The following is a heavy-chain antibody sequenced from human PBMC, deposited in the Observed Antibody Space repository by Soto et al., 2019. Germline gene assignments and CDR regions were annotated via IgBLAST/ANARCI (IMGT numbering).Heavy chain of an antibody. Sequence: EVQLVESGGGSVQPGGYLRLHCAASGFTFSSHWMYWVRQAPGKGLFWVSRINSEGSSRRYADTVNGRFTVSRDNDKNTLYLQMNSLRAEDTAVYYCAREATYSSGRGMDVWGQGTLVTVSS. CDR1: GFTFSSHW. CDR3: AREATYSSGRGMDV. V-gene: IGHV3-74*01. D-gene: IGHD3-22*01. CDR2: INSEGSSR. J-gene: IGHJ4*02.